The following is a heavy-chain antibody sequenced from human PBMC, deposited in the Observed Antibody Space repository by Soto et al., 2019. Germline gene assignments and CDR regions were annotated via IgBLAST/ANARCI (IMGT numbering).Heavy chain of an antibody. V-gene: IGHV3-33*01. CDR3: ARDQAYYFDRSGHPVY. Sequence: QVQLVESGRGVVQPGRSLRLSCAASGFTFSSYGMHWVRQAPGKGLEWVAVRWYDGSNKYYADSVKGRFTISRDNSKNKLYLQMNSLRAEDTAVYYCARDQAYYFDRSGHPVYWGQGTLVTVSS. D-gene: IGHD3-22*01. CDR2: RWYDGSNK. CDR1: GFTFSSYG. J-gene: IGHJ4*02.